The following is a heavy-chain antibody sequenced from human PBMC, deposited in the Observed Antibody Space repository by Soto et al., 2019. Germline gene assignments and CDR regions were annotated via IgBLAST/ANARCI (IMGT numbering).Heavy chain of an antibody. CDR3: ARGNIVVVTGAHYFDY. V-gene: IGHV1-18*01. Sequence: ASVKVSCKASGYTFTSYGISWVRQAPGQGLEWMGWISAYNGNTNYAQKLQGRVTMTTDTSTSTAYMELRSLRSDDTAVYYCARGNIVVVTGAHYFDYWGQGTLVTVSS. J-gene: IGHJ4*02. CDR1: GYTFTSYG. CDR2: ISAYNGNT. D-gene: IGHD2-21*02.